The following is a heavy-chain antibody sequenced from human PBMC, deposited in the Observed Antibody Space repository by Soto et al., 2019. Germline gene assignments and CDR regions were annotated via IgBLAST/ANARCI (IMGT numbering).Heavy chain of an antibody. J-gene: IGHJ4*02. CDR1: GFTVSSNY. Sequence: PGGSLRLSCAASGFTVSSNYMSWVRQAPGKGLEWVSVIYSGGSTYYADSVKGRFTISRHNSKNTLYLQMNSLRAEDTAVYYCARLLRDFWSGYIDYWGQGTLVTVSS. D-gene: IGHD3-3*01. V-gene: IGHV3-53*04. CDR3: ARLLRDFWSGYIDY. CDR2: IYSGGST.